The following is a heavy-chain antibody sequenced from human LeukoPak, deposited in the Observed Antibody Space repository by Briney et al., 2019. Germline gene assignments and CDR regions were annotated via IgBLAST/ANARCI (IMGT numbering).Heavy chain of an antibody. CDR2: MNPNSVDT. J-gene: IGHJ4*02. V-gene: IGHV1-8*03. Sequence: ASVKVSCKASGYSFSNYDINWVRQATGQGFEWMGWMNPNSVDTGYAQKFQGRVTVTRNTSIATAYMELSSLRSEDTAVYYYARDNDSRDPPHFDYWGQGTLVTVSS. D-gene: IGHD3-16*01. CDR3: ARDNDSRDPPHFDY. CDR1: GYSFSNYD.